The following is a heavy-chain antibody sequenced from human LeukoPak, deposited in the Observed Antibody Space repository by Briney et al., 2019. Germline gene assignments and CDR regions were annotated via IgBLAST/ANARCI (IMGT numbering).Heavy chain of an antibody. J-gene: IGHJ5*02. CDR2: IYYSGST. CDR3: ARDDTGTTGSWFDP. CDR1: GASISSYY. Sequence: PSESLSLTCTVSGASISSYYWSWIRHPPGKGLEWIGYIYYSGSTNYNPSLKSRVNISVDTSKNQFSLKLSSVTAADTAVYYCARDDTGTTGSWFDPWGQGTLVTVSS. V-gene: IGHV4-59*01. D-gene: IGHD1-1*01.